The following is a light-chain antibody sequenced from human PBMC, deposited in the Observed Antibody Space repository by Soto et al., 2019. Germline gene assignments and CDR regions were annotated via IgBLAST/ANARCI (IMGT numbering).Light chain of an antibody. CDR1: QRISSW. V-gene: IGKV1-5*01. CDR3: QHYNSYSRT. Sequence: DIQMTQSPSTLSASVGDRVTITCRASQRISSWLAWYQQKAGRAPKLLIYDASSLESGVPSRFSGSGYGTEFTLTITPLQPDDFATYYCQHYNSYSRTFGQGTTVEIK. J-gene: IGKJ1*01. CDR2: DAS.